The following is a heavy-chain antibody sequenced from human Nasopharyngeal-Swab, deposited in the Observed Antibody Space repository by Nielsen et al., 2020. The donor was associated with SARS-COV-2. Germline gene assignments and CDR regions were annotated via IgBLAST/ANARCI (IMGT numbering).Heavy chain of an antibody. V-gene: IGHV3-23*01. Sequence: GESLKISCAASGFTFSSYAMSWVRQAPGKGLEWVSAISGSGGSTYYADSVKGRFTISRDNSKNTLYLQMNSLRAEDTAVYYCAKVLGATTSFDYWGQGTLVTVSP. CDR1: GFTFSSYA. J-gene: IGHJ4*02. CDR2: ISGSGGST. CDR3: AKVLGATTSFDY. D-gene: IGHD1-26*01.